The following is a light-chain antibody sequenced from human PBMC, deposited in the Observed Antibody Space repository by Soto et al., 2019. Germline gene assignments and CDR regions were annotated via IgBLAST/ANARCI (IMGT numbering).Light chain of an antibody. CDR1: TSDVGGYKY. CDR2: EVS. J-gene: IGLJ3*02. Sequence: QSALTKPASVSGSPGQSITISCAGTTSDVGGYKYVSWYQQHPGKAPKLIIYEVSTRPSGVSNRFSGSKSGNTASLSISGLQAEDEADYYCSSYTRGNTWVFGGGTKLTVL. V-gene: IGLV2-14*01. CDR3: SSYTRGNTWV.